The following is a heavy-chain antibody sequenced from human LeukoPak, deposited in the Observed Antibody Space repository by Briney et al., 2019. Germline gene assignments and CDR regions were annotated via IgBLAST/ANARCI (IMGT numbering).Heavy chain of an antibody. D-gene: IGHD3-10*01. V-gene: IGHV4-59*01. CDR2: IYYSGST. Sequence: SETLSLTCTVSGGSISSYYWSWIRQPPGEGLEWIGYIYYSGSTNYNPSLKSRVTISVDTSKNQFSLKLSSVTAADTAVYYCARDYGSGSYYNDAFDIWGQGTMVTVSS. J-gene: IGHJ3*02. CDR1: GGSISSYY. CDR3: ARDYGSGSYYNDAFDI.